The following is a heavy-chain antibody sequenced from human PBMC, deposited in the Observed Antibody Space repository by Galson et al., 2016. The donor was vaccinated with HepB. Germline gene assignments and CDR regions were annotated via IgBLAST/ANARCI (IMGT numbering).Heavy chain of an antibody. D-gene: IGHD3-10*01. CDR1: GGSISSYY. CDR3: ARRYGSGTLDY. J-gene: IGHJ4*02. Sequence: SETLSLTCTVSGGSISSYYWSWIRQPPGKGLEWIGYIYYSGSTNYNPSLKSRVTISVETSKNQFSLKLSSVTAADTAVYYCARRYGSGTLDYWGQGTLVTVSS. CDR2: IYYSGST. V-gene: IGHV4-59*01.